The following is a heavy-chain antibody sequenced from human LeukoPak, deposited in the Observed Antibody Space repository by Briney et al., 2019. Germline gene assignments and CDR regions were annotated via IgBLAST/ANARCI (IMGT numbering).Heavy chain of an antibody. J-gene: IGHJ5*02. CDR2: IIPIFGTA. CDR3: ARAHMVRGVIIGWFDP. CDR1: GDTFSSYA. D-gene: IGHD3-10*01. V-gene: IGHV1-69*05. Sequence: SVKVSCKASGDTFSSYAISWVRQAPGQGLEWMGRIIPIFGTANYAQKFQGRVTITTDESTSTAYMELSSLRSEDTAVYYCARAHMVRGVIIGWFDPWGQGTLVTVSS.